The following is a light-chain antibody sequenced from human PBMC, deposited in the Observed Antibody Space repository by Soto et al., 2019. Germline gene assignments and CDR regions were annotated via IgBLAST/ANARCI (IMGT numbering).Light chain of an antibody. J-gene: IGKJ5*01. CDR3: QQSYNVPIT. V-gene: IGKV1-39*01. Sequence: DIHMTQSPSSLSASVGYRFTISCRASQSISFYLNWYQQKPGKAHKVLIYAASNLQSGVPSRFSGSGSGTQFTLTISSLQPEDFATYYCQQSYNVPITFGQGTRLEIK. CDR2: AAS. CDR1: QSISFY.